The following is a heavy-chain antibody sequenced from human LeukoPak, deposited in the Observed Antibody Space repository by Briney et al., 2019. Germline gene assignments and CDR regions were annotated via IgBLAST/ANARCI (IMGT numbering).Heavy chain of an antibody. CDR1: GFTFSSYA. CDR2: ISGSGGST. Sequence: GGSLRLACAASGFTFSSYAMSWVRQAPGKGLEWVSAISGSGGSTYYADSLKGRFTISRDNSKNTLYLQMNSLRADDTAVYYCAKDWPSEWQQLPDYDAFDIWGQGTMVTVSS. CDR3: AKDWPSEWQQLPDYDAFDI. D-gene: IGHD6-13*01. J-gene: IGHJ3*02. V-gene: IGHV3-23*01.